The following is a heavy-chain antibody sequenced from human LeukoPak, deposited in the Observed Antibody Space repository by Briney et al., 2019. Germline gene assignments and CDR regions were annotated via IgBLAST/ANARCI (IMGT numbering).Heavy chain of an antibody. D-gene: IGHD3-10*01. CDR2: ISGETNNT. CDR3: AKCYSDGGFDP. Sequence: GGSLRLSCVASRLTFSNSAMTWVRQGPGKGLEWVSSISGETNNTYYSDSVKGRFTVSRDNSKNTVFLQMNDLTIEDTAIYYCAKCYSDGGFDPWGQGTLVTVSS. J-gene: IGHJ5*02. CDR1: RLTFSNSA. V-gene: IGHV3-23*01.